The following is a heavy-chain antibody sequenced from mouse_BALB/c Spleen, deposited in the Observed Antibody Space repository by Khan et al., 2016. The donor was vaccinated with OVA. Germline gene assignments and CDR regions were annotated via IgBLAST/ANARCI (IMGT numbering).Heavy chain of an antibody. CDR1: GFTFSSYS. CDR3: TSHFTRSFAY. CDR2: ISSGGDYT. J-gene: IGHJ3*01. V-gene: IGHV5-6*01. D-gene: IGHD2-14*01. Sequence: EVELVESGGDLVKPGGSLKLSCAASGFTFSSYSMSWVRQTPDKRLEWVATISSGGDYTFYQDNVKGRFTMTGDDAKNTLDLKMSSLKSEDTAIYYCTSHFTRSFAYWGQGTILTVSA.